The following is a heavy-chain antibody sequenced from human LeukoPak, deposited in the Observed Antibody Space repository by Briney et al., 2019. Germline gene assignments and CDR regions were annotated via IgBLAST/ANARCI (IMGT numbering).Heavy chain of an antibody. Sequence: SETLSLTCALYGGSFSGYYWSWIRQPPGRGLEWIGEINHSGSTKYNPSLQSRVTISADTSKNQFSLKLSYVAAADTAVYYCARRGYYDSSGYSFDYWGQGTLVTVSP. J-gene: IGHJ4*02. CDR2: INHSGST. CDR3: ARRGYYDSSGYSFDY. V-gene: IGHV4-34*01. CDR1: GGSFSGYY. D-gene: IGHD3-22*01.